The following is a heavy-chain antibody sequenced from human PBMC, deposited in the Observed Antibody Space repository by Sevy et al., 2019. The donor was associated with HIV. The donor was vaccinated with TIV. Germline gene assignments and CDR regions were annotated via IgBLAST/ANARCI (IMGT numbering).Heavy chain of an antibody. D-gene: IGHD3-22*01. CDR3: ARDRYYDASGYYYYYYGMDV. CDR2: IYSDGRT. J-gene: IGHJ6*02. CDR1: GLSVSDNY. V-gene: IGHV3-66*01. Sequence: GRSLRLSCAASGLSVSDNYMNWVRQAPGKGLELVSVIYSDGRTYYADSVKGRFTISRDNSKNTLYLHMNNLRPEDTAVYYYARDRYYDASGYYYYYYGMDVWGQGTTVTVSS.